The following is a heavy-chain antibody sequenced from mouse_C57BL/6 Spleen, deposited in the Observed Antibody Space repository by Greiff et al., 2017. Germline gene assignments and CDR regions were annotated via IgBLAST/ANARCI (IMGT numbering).Heavy chain of an antibody. D-gene: IGHD1-1*01. Sequence: VHVKQSGPELVKPGASVKIPCKASGYTFTDYNMDWVKQSHGKSLEWIGDINPNNGGTIYNQKFKGKATLTVDKSSSTAYMELRSLTSEDTAVYYCARYYYGSSRYWYFDVWGTGTTVTVSS. CDR2: INPNNGGT. V-gene: IGHV1-18*01. CDR3: ARYYYGSSRYWYFDV. CDR1: GYTFTDYN. J-gene: IGHJ1*03.